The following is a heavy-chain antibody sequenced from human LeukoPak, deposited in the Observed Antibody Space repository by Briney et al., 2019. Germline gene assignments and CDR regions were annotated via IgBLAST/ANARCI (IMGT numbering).Heavy chain of an antibody. D-gene: IGHD3-16*02. CDR1: GFTFSSYW. J-gene: IGHJ4*02. CDR3: ARSGPLYYDYVWGSYRPSYYFDY. Sequence: GGSLRLSCAASGFTFSSYWMSWVRQAPGKGLEWVANIKQDGSEKYYVDSVKGRFTISRDNAKNSLYLQMNSLRAEDTAVHYCARSGPLYYDYVWGSYRPSYYFDYWGQGTLVTVSS. CDR2: IKQDGSEK. V-gene: IGHV3-7*01.